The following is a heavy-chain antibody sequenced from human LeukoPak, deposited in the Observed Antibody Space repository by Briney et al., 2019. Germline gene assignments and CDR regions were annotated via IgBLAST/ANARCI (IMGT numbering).Heavy chain of an antibody. J-gene: IGHJ4*02. CDR1: GYTFTSYD. CDR3: ATSRDYYDSSGYYLDFDY. V-gene: IGHV1-8*01. D-gene: IGHD3-22*01. CDR2: MNPNSGNT. Sequence: GASVKVSCKASGYTFTSYDINWVGQATGQGLEWMGWMNPNSGNTGYAQKFQGRVTMTRNTSISTAYMELSSLRSEDTAVYYCATSRDYYDSSGYYLDFDYWGQGTLVTVSS.